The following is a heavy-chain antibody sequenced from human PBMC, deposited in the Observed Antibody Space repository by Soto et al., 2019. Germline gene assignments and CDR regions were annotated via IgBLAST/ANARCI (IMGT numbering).Heavy chain of an antibody. Sequence: SETLSLTCTVSGGSVSSGSYYWSWIRQPPGKGLEWIGYIYYSGSTNYNPSLKSRVTISVDTSASTAYMELSSLSYEDTAVYYCARAKVRRYPRKSDANDIWGQETMATVPS. V-gene: IGHV4-61*01. CDR1: GGSVSSGSYY. CDR3: ARAKVRRYPRKSDANDI. D-gene: IGHD1-20*01. CDR2: IYYSGST. J-gene: IGHJ3*02.